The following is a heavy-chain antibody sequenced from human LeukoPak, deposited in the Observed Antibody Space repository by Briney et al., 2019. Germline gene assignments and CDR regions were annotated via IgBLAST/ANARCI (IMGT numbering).Heavy chain of an antibody. CDR1: GGSISSYY. D-gene: IGHD3-3*01. V-gene: IGHV4-4*07. CDR2: IYTSGST. Sequence: SETLSLTCTVSGGSISSYYWSWIRQPAGKGLEWIGRIYTSGSTNYNPSLKSRLTMSVDTPKNQFPLKLSSVTSSDTAVYYCVTEYYDFWSGYPNWFDPWGQGTLVTVSS. J-gene: IGHJ5*02. CDR3: VTEYYDFWSGYPNWFDP.